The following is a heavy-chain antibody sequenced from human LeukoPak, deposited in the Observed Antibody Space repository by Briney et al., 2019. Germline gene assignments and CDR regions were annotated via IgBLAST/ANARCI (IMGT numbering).Heavy chain of an antibody. CDR3: ARDRDGPNYYMDV. V-gene: IGHV3-74*01. J-gene: IGHJ6*03. D-gene: IGHD5-24*01. CDR2: IKSDGTGA. CDR1: GFSFSNYW. Sequence: GGSLRLSCAASGFSFSNYWMHWVREVPEKGLEWVSRIKSDGTGATYAGSVNGRFTISRDNAENTLYLQMNSLRAEDTAIYYCARDRDGPNYYMDVWGKGTAVTISS.